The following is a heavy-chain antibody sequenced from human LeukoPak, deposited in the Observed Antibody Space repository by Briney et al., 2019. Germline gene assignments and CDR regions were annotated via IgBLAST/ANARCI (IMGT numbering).Heavy chain of an antibody. V-gene: IGHV1-46*01. D-gene: IGHD2-2*01. Sequence: ASVKVSCKASGYTFTSYYMHWVRQAPGQGLEWMGIINPSGGSTSYAQKFQGRVTMTRDTSTSTVYMELSSLRSDDTAVYYCARVMVWDIVVVPAAIFDYWGQGTLVTVSS. CDR3: ARVMVWDIVVVPAAIFDY. CDR2: INPSGGST. CDR1: GYTFTSYY. J-gene: IGHJ4*02.